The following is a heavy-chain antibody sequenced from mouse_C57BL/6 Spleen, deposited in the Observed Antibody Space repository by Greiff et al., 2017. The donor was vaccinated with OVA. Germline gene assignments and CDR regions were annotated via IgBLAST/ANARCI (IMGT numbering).Heavy chain of an antibody. CDR3: ATLHGRRDWYFDV. J-gene: IGHJ1*03. CDR2: MYPSDSET. D-gene: IGHD1-1*01. Sequence: QVQLQQPGAELVRPGSSVKLSCKASGYTFTSYWMDWVKQRPGQGLEWIGNMYPSDSETHYNQKFKDKATLTVDKSSSTAYMQLSSLTSEDSAVYYCATLHGRRDWYFDVWGTGTTVTVSS. CDR1: GYTFTSYW. V-gene: IGHV1-61*01.